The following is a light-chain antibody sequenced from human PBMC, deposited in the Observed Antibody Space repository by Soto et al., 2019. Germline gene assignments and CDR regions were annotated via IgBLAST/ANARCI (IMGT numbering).Light chain of an antibody. CDR1: QSISSW. CDR3: QQSFT. J-gene: IGKJ3*01. CDR2: KAS. V-gene: IGKV1-5*03. Sequence: DIQMTQSPSTLSASVGDRVTITCRASQSISSWLAWYQQKPGKAPKLLIYKASSLESGVPSRFSGSGSGTEFTLTISSLQPDDFATYYCQQSFTFGPGTIVDIK.